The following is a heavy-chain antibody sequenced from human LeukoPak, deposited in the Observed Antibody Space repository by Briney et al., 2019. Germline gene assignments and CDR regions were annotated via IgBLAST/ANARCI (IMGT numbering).Heavy chain of an antibody. CDR3: ARGGYCSSGSCYPFNAFDE. Sequence: PGGSLRLSCAASGFTFSTNEMNWVRQAPGKGLEWVSYISSSIGITYYADSVKGRFTISRDNAKNSLYLQMNSLRAKDTAVYYCARGGYCSSGSCYPFNAFDEWGQGTMVTVSS. J-gene: IGHJ3*01. CDR1: GFTFSTNE. D-gene: IGHD2-15*01. CDR2: ISSSIGIT. V-gene: IGHV3-48*03.